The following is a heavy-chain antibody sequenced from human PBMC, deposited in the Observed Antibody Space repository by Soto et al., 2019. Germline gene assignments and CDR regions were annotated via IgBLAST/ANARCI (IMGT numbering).Heavy chain of an antibody. J-gene: IGHJ6*03. CDR2: INHSGST. CDR1: GGSFSGYY. CDR3: ARWGSRHSYYYYYYMDV. V-gene: IGHV4-34*01. D-gene: IGHD2-15*01. Sequence: SETLSLTRAVYGGSFSGYYWSWIRQPPGKGLEWIGEINHSGSTNYNPSLKSRVTISVDTSKNQFSLKLSSVTAADTAVYYCARWGSRHSYYYYYYMDVWGKGTTVTVSS.